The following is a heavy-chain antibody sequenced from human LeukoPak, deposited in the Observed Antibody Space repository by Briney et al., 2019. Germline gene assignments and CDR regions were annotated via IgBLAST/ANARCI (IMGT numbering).Heavy chain of an antibody. CDR2: IDPSDSYT. CDR1: GYSFTSYW. J-gene: IGHJ6*04. V-gene: IGHV5-10-1*01. CDR3: ARRAVAGRYYYYGMDV. Sequence: GASLRISCKGSGYSFTSYWISWVRQMPGKGLEWMGRIDPSDSYTNYSPSFQGHVTISADKSISTAYLQWSSLKASDTAMYYCARRAVAGRYYYYGMDVWGKGTTVTVSS. D-gene: IGHD6-19*01.